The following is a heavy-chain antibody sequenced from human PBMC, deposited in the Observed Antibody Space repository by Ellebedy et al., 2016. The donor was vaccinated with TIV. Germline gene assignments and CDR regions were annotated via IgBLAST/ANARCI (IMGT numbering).Heavy chain of an antibody. CDR2: IKQDGSEK. CDR1: GFTFSSHW. CDR3: ARAIAAVGSY. D-gene: IGHD6-13*01. J-gene: IGHJ4*02. V-gene: IGHV3-7*01. Sequence: GGSLRLXCAASGFTFSSHWLTWVRQSPGKGLEWVANIKQDGSEKYYVDSVKGRFTISRDNAKNSVYLQMNSLRVEDAAVYYCARAIAAVGSYWGQGTLVTVSS.